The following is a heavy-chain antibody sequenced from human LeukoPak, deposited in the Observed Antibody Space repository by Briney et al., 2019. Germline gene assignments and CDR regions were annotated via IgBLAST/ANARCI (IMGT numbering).Heavy chain of an antibody. D-gene: IGHD2-2*01. CDR1: GFTFSSYG. J-gene: IGHJ3*02. V-gene: IGHV3-66*01. CDR2: IYSGGST. Sequence: GGSLRLSCAASGFTFSSYGMSWVRQAPGKGLEWVSAIYSGGSTYYADSVKGRFTISRDNSKNTLYLQMNSLRAEDTAVYYCARVLRGRRIVVVPAAMHDDAFDIWGQGTMVTVSS. CDR3: ARVLRGRRIVVVPAAMHDDAFDI.